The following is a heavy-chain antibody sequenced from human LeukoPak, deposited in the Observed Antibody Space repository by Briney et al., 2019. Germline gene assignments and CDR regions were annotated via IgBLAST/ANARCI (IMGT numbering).Heavy chain of an antibody. J-gene: IGHJ5*02. CDR3: ATEPGYCSGGRCYGGWFDP. Sequence: SETLSLTCAVYGGSFSGYYWSWIRQAPGKGLEWIGEINHSGSTNYNPSLESRVTISVDTSKNQFSLKLSSVTAADTAVYSCATEPGYCSGGRCYGGWFDPWGQGTLVTVSS. CDR2: INHSGST. V-gene: IGHV4-34*01. D-gene: IGHD2-15*01. CDR1: GGSFSGYY.